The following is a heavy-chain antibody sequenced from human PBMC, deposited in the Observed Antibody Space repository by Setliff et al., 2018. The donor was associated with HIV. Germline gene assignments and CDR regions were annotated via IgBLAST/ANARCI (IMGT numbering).Heavy chain of an antibody. CDR1: GFSFNNYW. CDR3: ARDPASPYFDY. Sequence: PGGSLRLFCVASGFSFNNYWMNWVRQAPGKGLEWVANIKKDGSEKYYVDSVKGRFIISRDNAKNSLYLQMNSLRAEDTAVYFCARDPASPYFDYWGQGTLVTVS. D-gene: IGHD6-6*01. J-gene: IGHJ4*02. V-gene: IGHV3-7*01. CDR2: IKKDGSEK.